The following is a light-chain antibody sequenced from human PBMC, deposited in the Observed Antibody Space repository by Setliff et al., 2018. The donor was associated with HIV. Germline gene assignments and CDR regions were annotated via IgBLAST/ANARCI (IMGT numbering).Light chain of an antibody. CDR1: SSNSGNNY. CDR2: DNN. J-gene: IGLJ3*02. V-gene: IGLV1-51*01. CDR3: GTWDSSLSAGV. Sequence: QSVLTQPPSGSAAPGQKVTISCSGSSSNSGNNYVSWYQQLPGTAPKLLIYDNNKRPSGIPDRFSGSKSGTSATLGITGLQTGDEADYYCGTWDSSLSAGVFGGGTK.